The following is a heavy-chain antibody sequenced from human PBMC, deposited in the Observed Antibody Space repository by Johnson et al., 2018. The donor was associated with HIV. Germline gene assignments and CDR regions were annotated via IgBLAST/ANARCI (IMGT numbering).Heavy chain of an antibody. J-gene: IGHJ3*01. CDR1: GFTFSTFW. Sequence: VQLVESGGGLVQTGGSRRLSCAASGFTFSTFWMSWVRQAPGKGLEWVANIKQDGSDEYYVDSVKGRFTIYRDNTKNLLYLQMNSLRAEDTAVDYCVRDDEAHMRTYAWGWGPTTTETSRRSVDCALWGPGT. CDR2: IKQDGSDE. CDR3: VRDDEAHMRTYAWGWGPTTTETSRRSVDCAL. D-gene: IGHD3-16*01. V-gene: IGHV3-7*05.